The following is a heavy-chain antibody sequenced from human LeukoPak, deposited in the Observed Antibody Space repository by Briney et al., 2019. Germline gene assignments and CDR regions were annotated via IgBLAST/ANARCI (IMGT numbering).Heavy chain of an antibody. D-gene: IGHD6-19*01. CDR2: IGDSSGTT. V-gene: IGHV3-23*01. Sequence: PGGSLRLSCAASGFAFSSYAMSWVRQAPGKGLEWVSVIGDSSGTTYYADSVKGRFTISRDNSKCTLYLQMNSLRPEDTAVYYCAKGGWGIAVNYWGQGTLVSVSS. CDR3: AKGGWGIAVNY. J-gene: IGHJ4*02. CDR1: GFAFSSYA.